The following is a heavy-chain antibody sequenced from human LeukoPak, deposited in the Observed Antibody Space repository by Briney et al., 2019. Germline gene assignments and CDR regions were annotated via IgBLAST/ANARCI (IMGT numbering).Heavy chain of an antibody. D-gene: IGHD1-26*01. V-gene: IGHV3-30*02. Sequence: GGSLRLSCAASGFTFSSYGMHWVRQAPGKGLEWVAFIPYDGSNTYYADSVKGRFTISRDNSKITLFLQMDSLTSEDTALYYCAKEKGQWESPDYWGQGTLVTVSS. J-gene: IGHJ4*02. CDR2: IPYDGSNT. CDR1: GFTFSSYG. CDR3: AKEKGQWESPDY.